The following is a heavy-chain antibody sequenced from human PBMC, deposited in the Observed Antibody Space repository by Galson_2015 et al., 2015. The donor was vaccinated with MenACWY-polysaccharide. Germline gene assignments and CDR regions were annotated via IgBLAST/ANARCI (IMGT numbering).Heavy chain of an antibody. Sequence: SLRLSCAASGFTFSSYSMNWVRQAPGKGLQWVSSISSGSNYIYYADSVKGRFTISRDNAKNLLYLQVNSLRVEDTAVYYCARGPRYSNYPEYFEHWGRGTLVTVSS. CDR1: GFTFSSYS. CDR2: ISSGSNYI. J-gene: IGHJ1*01. V-gene: IGHV3-21*01. D-gene: IGHD4-11*01. CDR3: ARGPRYSNYPEYFEH.